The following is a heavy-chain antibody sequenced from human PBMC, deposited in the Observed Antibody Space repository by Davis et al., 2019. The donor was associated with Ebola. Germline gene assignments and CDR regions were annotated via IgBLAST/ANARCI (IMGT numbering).Heavy chain of an antibody. V-gene: IGHV3-53*01. J-gene: IGHJ4*02. CDR2: IYSGGST. CDR1: GFTVSSNY. D-gene: IGHD3-9*01. CDR3: AKDQPEILFIGYY. Sequence: GGSLRLSCAASGFTVSSNYMSWVRQAPGKGLEWVSVIYSGGSTYYADSVKGRFTISRDNSKNTLYLQMNSLRAEDTAVYYCAKDQPEILFIGYYWGQGTPVTVSP.